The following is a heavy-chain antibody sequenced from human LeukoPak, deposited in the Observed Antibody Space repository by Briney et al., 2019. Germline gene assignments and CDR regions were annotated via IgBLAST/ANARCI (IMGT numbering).Heavy chain of an antibody. CDR1: GFSFSNHW. CDR2: INSDGSST. J-gene: IGHJ4*02. Sequence: GGSLRLSCAASGFSFSNHWMHWVRQVPGKGLVWVSRINSDGSSTTYADSVKGRFTISRDNAKNTLYLQMNSLRDDDTAVYYCTRDVSQSSSWYGEFDYWGQGTQVTVSS. V-gene: IGHV3-74*03. CDR3: TRDVSQSSSWYGEFDY. D-gene: IGHD6-13*01.